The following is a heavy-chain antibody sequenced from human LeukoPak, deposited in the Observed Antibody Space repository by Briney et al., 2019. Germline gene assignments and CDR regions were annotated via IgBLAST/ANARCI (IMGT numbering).Heavy chain of an antibody. J-gene: IGHJ1*01. CDR1: GFTFSSYW. V-gene: IGHV3-7*01. CDR3: ARDGYDSSGYYYPEYFQH. D-gene: IGHD3-22*01. Sequence: GGSLRLSCAASGFTFSSYWMSWVRQAPGKGLEWVANINQDGSEKYYVDSVKGRFTISRDNAKNSLYLQMNSLRAEDTAVYYCARDGYDSSGYYYPEYFQHWGQGTLVTVSS. CDR2: INQDGSEK.